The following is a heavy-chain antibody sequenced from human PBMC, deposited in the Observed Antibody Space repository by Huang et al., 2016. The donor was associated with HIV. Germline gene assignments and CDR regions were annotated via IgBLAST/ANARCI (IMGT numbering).Heavy chain of an antibody. Sequence: QVQLLQSGAEVKKPGASVKISCKTSGYNFKTHAVSWGRQTPGQGLEGMGWVSGYNSYTTYSQRLQGRVTMTTDTSTNTVYMELRSLRSDDTAVYYCARRVGSGWYGEIDYWGQGTLVTVSS. V-gene: IGHV1-18*04. D-gene: IGHD6-19*01. CDR1: GYNFKTHA. CDR3: ARRVGSGWYGEIDY. CDR2: VSGYNSYT. J-gene: IGHJ4*02.